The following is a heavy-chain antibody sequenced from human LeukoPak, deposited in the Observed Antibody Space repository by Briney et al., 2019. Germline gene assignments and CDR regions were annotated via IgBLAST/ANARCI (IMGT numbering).Heavy chain of an antibody. J-gene: IGHJ4*02. V-gene: IGHV4-59*01. Sequence: SETLSLTCTVSGGSISSYYWSWIRQPPGKGLEWIGYIYYSGSTNYNPSLKSRFTISVDTSKNQFSLKLSSVPAADTAVYYCARWYYDFWSGYHHYFDYWGQGTLVTVSS. CDR2: IYYSGST. D-gene: IGHD3-3*01. CDR3: ARWYYDFWSGYHHYFDY. CDR1: GGSISSYY.